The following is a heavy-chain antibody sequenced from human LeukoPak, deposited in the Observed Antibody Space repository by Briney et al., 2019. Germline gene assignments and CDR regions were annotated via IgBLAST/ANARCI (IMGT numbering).Heavy chain of an antibody. J-gene: IGHJ5*02. Sequence: GGSLRLSCAASGVTFSDHYMSWIRQAPGKGLEWLSYISTSGTTIYYADSVKGRLTTSRDNAKNSLYLQMNSLRPEDSAVYYCVRGAGPLFDPWGQGTLVTVSS. V-gene: IGHV3-11*01. CDR1: GVTFSDHY. CDR2: ISTSGTTI. CDR3: VRGAGPLFDP.